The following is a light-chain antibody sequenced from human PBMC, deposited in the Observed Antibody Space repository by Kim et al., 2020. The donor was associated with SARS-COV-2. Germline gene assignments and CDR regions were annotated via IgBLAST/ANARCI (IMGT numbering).Light chain of an antibody. CDR2: AAS. CDR3: QQYYSYPRVT. Sequence: AIRMTQSPSSFSASTGDRVTITCRASQGISSYLAWYQQKPGKAPKLLIYAASTLQSGVPSRFSGSGSGTDFTPTISCLQSEDFATYYCQQYYSYPRVTFGPGTKVDIK. J-gene: IGKJ3*01. CDR1: QGISSY. V-gene: IGKV1-8*01.